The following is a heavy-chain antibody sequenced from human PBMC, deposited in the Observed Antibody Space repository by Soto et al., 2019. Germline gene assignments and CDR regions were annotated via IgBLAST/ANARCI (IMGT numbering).Heavy chain of an antibody. CDR2: INHSGST. CDR1: GGSFRGYY. CDR3: ARVGYYDSSGEPASAFDI. J-gene: IGHJ3*02. D-gene: IGHD3-22*01. V-gene: IGHV4-34*01. Sequence: PSETLSLTCAVYGGSFRGYYWSWIRQPPGKGLEWIGEINHSGSTNYNPSLKSRVTISVDTSKNQFSLKLSSVTAADTAVYYCARVGYYDSSGEPASAFDIWGQGTMVTVSS.